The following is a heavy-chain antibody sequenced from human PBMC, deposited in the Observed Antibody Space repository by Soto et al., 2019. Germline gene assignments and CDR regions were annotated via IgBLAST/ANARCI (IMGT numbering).Heavy chain of an antibody. J-gene: IGHJ4*02. CDR1: GFTFSSYA. D-gene: IGHD2-15*01. CDR3: ARGGDHGNPTGGYFDY. V-gene: IGHV3-23*01. CDR2: ISDSGGST. Sequence: EVQLLESGGGLVQPGGSVRLSCADSGFTFSSYAMTWVRQAPGKGLEWGSAISDSGGSTYYANSVKGRFTISRDNSKNTLYLKMNSLRGEDTAVYFCARGGDHGNPTGGYFDYWGQGTLVTVSS.